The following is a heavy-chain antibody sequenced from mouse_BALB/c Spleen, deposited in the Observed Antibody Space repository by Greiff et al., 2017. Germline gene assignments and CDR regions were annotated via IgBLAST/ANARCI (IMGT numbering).Heavy chain of an antibody. V-gene: IGHV5-9-4*01. CDR2: ISSGGSYT. J-gene: IGHJ3*01. Sequence: EVQLVESGGGLVKPGGSLKLSCAASGFTFSSYAMSWVRQSPEKRLEWVAEISSGGSYTYYPDTVTGRFTISRDNAKNTLYLEMSSLRSEDTAMYYCARRDGYDGFAYWGQGTLVTVSA. CDR1: GFTFSSYA. D-gene: IGHD2-2*01. CDR3: ARRDGYDGFAY.